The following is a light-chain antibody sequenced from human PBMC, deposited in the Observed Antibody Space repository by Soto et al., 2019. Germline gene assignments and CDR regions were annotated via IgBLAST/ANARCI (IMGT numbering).Light chain of an antibody. Sequence: DIQMTQSPPTVSASLGDRITITCLASRSISSWLAWYQQKPGKAPKLLIYDASSLESGVPSRFSGSGSGTEFTLTISSLQPDDFATYYCQQYNSYPWTFGQGTKVDI. CDR2: DAS. V-gene: IGKV1-5*01. CDR3: QQYNSYPWT. J-gene: IGKJ1*01. CDR1: RSISSW.